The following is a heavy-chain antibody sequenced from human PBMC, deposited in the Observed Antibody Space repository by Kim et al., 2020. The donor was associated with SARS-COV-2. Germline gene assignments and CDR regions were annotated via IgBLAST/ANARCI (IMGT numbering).Heavy chain of an antibody. V-gene: IGHV4-39*01. J-gene: IGHJ4*02. CDR3: ARLYYDILTGYTDY. Sequence: NPSLRSRVTISVDTYKNQFSLKLGSVTAADTAVYYCARLYYDILTGYTDYWGQGTLVTVSS. D-gene: IGHD3-9*01.